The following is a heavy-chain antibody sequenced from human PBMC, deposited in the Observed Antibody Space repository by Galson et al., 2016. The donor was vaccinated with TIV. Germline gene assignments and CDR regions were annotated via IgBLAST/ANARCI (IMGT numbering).Heavy chain of an antibody. D-gene: IGHD3-9*01. CDR2: IYHSEEHGGSS. V-gene: IGHV4-38-2*02. CDR1: GSSISSGYS. J-gene: IGHJ3*02. CDR3: ARGLLTSRAFDI. Sequence: LSLTCTLSGSSISSGYSWGWIRQPPGKGLEWIASIYHSEEHGGSSYSTPSLKSRVTIPVDTSENQFSLKLSSVTAADTAVYYCARGLLTSRAFDIWGQGTMVTVSS.